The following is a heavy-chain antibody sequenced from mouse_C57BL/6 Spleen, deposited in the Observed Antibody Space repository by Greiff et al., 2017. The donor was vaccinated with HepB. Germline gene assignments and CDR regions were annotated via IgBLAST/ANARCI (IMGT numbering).Heavy chain of an antibody. V-gene: IGHV7-1*01. CDR2: SRNKANDYTT. Sequence: DVMLVDSGGGLVQSGRSLRLSCATSGFTFSDFYMEWVRQAPGKGLEWIAASRNKANDYTTEYSASVKGRFIVSRDTSQSILYLQMNALRAEDTAIYYCARDIYAMDYWGQGTSVTVSS. CDR3: ARDIYAMDY. J-gene: IGHJ4*01. CDR1: GFTFSDFY.